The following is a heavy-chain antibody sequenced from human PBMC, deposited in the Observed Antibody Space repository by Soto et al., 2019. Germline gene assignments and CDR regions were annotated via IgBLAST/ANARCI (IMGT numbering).Heavy chain of an antibody. D-gene: IGHD3-22*01. J-gene: IGHJ4*02. CDR3: ARGYDYDSGGYLFDY. Sequence: PSETLSLTCIVSGGSVSSNIYYWTWIRQLPGKGPEWIGHIYYSGSTYYNPSLKSRVTISLDMSKNQFSLKLTSVSAADTAVYYCARGYDYDSGGYLFDYWGQGTLVTVSS. V-gene: IGHV4-31*03. CDR1: GGSVSSNIYY. CDR2: IYYSGST.